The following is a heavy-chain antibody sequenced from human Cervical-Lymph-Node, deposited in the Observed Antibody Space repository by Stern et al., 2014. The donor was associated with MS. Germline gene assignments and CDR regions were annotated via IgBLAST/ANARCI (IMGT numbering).Heavy chain of an antibody. CDR2: IFCRGTT. CDR1: GGSVGSDAYN. CDR3: ARTAKSVIVTY. V-gene: IGHV4-61*08. Sequence: VQLEESGPGLVKPSETLSLTCTVSGGSVGSDAYNWNWIRQSPGKGLEWIGNIFCRGTTNLNPSLKRRVTMSVDIFKNQFSLTLTSVTAADTAVYYCARTAKSVIVTYWGQGKLVIVS. J-gene: IGHJ4*02. D-gene: IGHD3-22*01.